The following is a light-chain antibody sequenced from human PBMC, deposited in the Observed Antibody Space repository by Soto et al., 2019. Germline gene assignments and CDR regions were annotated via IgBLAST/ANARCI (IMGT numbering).Light chain of an antibody. Sequence: DIQMTQSQSSLSASVGDRVTVTCRASQTVINHLSWYQERPGKPPKLLIHSISTLHSGVPSRFSGSGSGTEFTLTIINLQPEDSATYFCQQGDRMPYTFGQGTRLEIK. J-gene: IGKJ2*01. CDR1: QTVINH. CDR2: SIS. CDR3: QQGDRMPYT. V-gene: IGKV1-39*01.